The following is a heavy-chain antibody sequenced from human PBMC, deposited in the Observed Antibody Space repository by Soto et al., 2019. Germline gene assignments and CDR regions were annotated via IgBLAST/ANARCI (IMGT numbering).Heavy chain of an antibody. V-gene: IGHV3-30*18. D-gene: IGHD4-17*01. CDR1: GFTFSSYG. Sequence: QVQLVESGGGVVQPGTSLRLSCAASGFTFSSYGMHWVRQAPGKGLEWVAVISYDGSNKYFADSVKGRFTISRDSSKNTMYLQINSLRPEDTAVYYCAKGGTKVTQRGYFDYWGQGTLVTVSS. CDR3: AKGGTKVTQRGYFDY. J-gene: IGHJ4*02. CDR2: ISYDGSNK.